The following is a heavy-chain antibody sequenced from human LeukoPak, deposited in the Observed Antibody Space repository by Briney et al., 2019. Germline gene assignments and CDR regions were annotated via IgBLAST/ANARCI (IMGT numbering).Heavy chain of an antibody. CDR3: ARLGEAGDPALYYCDY. CDR2: INPKSGGT. CDR1: GYTFTGYY. Sequence: ASVKFSCKASGYTFTGYYMHWVRQATGQGLEWRGWINPKSGGTNYAQKFHCRVTMTRDTSISTAHTALSRLRSDDTAAYYSARLGEAGDPALYYCDYWGQGTLVTVSS. V-gene: IGHV1-2*02. J-gene: IGHJ4*02. D-gene: IGHD7-27*01.